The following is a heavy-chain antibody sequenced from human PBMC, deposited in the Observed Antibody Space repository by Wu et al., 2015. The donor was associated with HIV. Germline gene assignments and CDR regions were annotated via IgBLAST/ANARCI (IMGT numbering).Heavy chain of an antibody. CDR1: GGTFSSYS. V-gene: IGHV1-69*13. Sequence: QVQLVQSGAEVKKPGSSVKASCKASGGTFSSYSISWVRQAPGQGLEWMGRIIPLSGTANYAQKFQGRVTITADESTSTAYMDLSSLRSDDTAVYYCAIPYQFYGMDVWGQGTTVTVSS. J-gene: IGHJ6*02. D-gene: IGHD2-2*01. CDR2: IIPLSGTA. CDR3: AIPYQFYGMDV.